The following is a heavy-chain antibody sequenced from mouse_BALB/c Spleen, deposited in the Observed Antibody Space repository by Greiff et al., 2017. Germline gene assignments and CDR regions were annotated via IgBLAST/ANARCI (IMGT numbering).Heavy chain of an antibody. CDR2: ISYSGST. D-gene: IGHD1-1*01. CDR3: ARSYYYGSSYVDYYAMDY. J-gene: IGHJ4*01. Sequence: EVKLQESGPGLVKPSQSLSLTCTVTGYSITSDYAWNWIRQFPGNKLEWMGYISYSGSTSYNPSLKSRISITRDTSKNQFFLQLNSVTTEDTATYYCARSYYYGSSYVDYYAMDYWGQGTSVTVSS. V-gene: IGHV3-2*02. CDR1: GYSITSDYA.